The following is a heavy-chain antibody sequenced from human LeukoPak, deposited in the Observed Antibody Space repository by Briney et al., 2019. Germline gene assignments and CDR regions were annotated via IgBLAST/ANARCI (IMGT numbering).Heavy chain of an antibody. CDR3: ARVVEDYYYGMDV. V-gene: IGHV1-69*13. Sequence: SVKVSCKASGGTFSSYAISWVRQAPGQGLEWMGGIIPIFGTANYAQKFQGRVTITADESTSTAYMELNSLRAEDTAVYYCARVVEDYYYGMDVWGQGTTVTVSS. CDR1: GGTFSSYA. J-gene: IGHJ6*02. CDR2: IIPIFGTA.